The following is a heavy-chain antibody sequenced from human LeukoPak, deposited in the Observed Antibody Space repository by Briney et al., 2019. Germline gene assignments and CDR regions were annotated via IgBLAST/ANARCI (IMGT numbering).Heavy chain of an antibody. D-gene: IGHD3-9*01. J-gene: IGHJ5*02. CDR2: ISGRGCST. V-gene: IGHV3-23*01. Sequence: GRCLRLSCAVSRFTLSSYAASWVRQAPGGGLEWVSTISGRGCSTFCADSVKGRFTISRDNSKNTLYLQMNSLRADDTAVYYCAKGYYDILSDYFHNWFNPWGQGTLVIVSS. CDR1: RFTLSSYA. CDR3: AKGYYDILSDYFHNWFNP.